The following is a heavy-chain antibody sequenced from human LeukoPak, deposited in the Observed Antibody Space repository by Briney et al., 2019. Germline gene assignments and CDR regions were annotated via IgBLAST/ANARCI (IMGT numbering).Heavy chain of an antibody. J-gene: IGHJ4*02. CDR2: FYNSGRS. CDR1: DDSISDYY. V-gene: IGHV4-59*01. CDR3: TRGAGWLIDY. Sequence: PSETLSLTCTVSDDSISDYYRGWIRQPPGKGLEWIGYFYNSGRSTYNPSLKSRVTISADTPKNHFSLKLNSVTTADTAVYYCTRGAGWLIDYGGQGTLVTVSS. D-gene: IGHD3-16*01.